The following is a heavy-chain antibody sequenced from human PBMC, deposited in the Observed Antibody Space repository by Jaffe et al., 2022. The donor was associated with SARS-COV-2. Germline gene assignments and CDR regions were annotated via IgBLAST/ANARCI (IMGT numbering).Heavy chain of an antibody. CDR1: GVSISTSNYK. J-gene: IGHJ6*03. CDR2: IYYSGST. V-gene: IGHV4-39*01. Sequence: QLHLQESGPGLVKPSETLSLTCSVSGVSISTSNYKWGWIRQPPGKGLEWIGTIYYSGSTYYNPSLKSRVTISADTSKNQFSLKLTSVTAADTAVYYCVRRDDPYYYSMDVWGKGTTVTVSS. CDR3: VRRDDPYYYSMDV.